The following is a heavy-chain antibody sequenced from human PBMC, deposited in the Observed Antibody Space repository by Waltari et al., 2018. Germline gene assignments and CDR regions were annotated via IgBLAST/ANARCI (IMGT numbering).Heavy chain of an antibody. CDR3: ATTSGTNWHLNY. D-gene: IGHD1-1*01. CDR1: GLTFSYFG. Sequence: QVQVVESGGGAVQPGRSLRLSCGLSGLTFSYFGMHWVRQAPGKGLEGVEIIWYDGIGKYYADSVKGRFTISRDNSKNSLYLQMNSLRAEDTAVYYCATTSGTNWHLNYWGQGTLVTVSS. CDR2: IWYDGIGK. J-gene: IGHJ4*02. V-gene: IGHV3-33*01.